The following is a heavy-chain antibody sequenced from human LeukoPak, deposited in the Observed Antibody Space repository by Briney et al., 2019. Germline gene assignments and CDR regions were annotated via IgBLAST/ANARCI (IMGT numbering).Heavy chain of an antibody. D-gene: IGHD4-11*01. Sequence: ASVKVSCKASGGTFSSYTISWVRQATGQGLEWMGRIIPILGIANYAQKFQGRVTITADKSTSTAYMELSSLRSEDTAVYYCARGPDYSNYLTWFDPWGQGTLVTVSS. V-gene: IGHV1-69*02. J-gene: IGHJ5*02. CDR3: ARGPDYSNYLTWFDP. CDR2: IIPILGIA. CDR1: GGTFSSYT.